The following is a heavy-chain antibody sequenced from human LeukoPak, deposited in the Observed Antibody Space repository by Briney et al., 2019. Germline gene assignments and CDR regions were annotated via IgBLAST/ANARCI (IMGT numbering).Heavy chain of an antibody. CDR1: GFTFSSYS. CDR2: ISSSSSYI. CDR3: ARGPRKYYYGSGSDYYYYYYMDV. D-gene: IGHD3-10*01. Sequence: PGGSLRLSCAASGFTFSSYSMNWVRQAPGKGLEWVSSISSSSSYIYYADSVKGRFTISRDNAKNSLYLQMNSLRAEDTAVYYCARGPRKYYYGSGSDYYYYYYMDVWGKGTTVTVSS. J-gene: IGHJ6*03. V-gene: IGHV3-21*01.